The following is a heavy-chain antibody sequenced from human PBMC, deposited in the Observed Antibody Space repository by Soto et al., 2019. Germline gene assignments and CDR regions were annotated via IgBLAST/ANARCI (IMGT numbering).Heavy chain of an antibody. J-gene: IGHJ6*02. CDR1: GGTCSSYA. CDR3: ASPTREWLPPARDYYYGMDV. V-gene: IGHV1-69*06. Sequence: QVQLVQSGAEVKKPGSSVKVSCKASGGTCSSYAISWVRQAPGPGLEWMGGIIPIFGTANYAQNFQGRVTITADKSTSTADMELSSLRSEDTAVYYCASPTREWLPPARDYYYGMDVWGQGTTVTVSS. CDR2: IIPIFGTA. D-gene: IGHD3-3*01.